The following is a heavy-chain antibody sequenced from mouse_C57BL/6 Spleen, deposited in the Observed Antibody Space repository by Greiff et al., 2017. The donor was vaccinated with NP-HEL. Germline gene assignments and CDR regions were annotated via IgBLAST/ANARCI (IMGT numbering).Heavy chain of an antibody. V-gene: IGHV5-4*01. CDR2: ISDGGSYT. CDR3: ARDLGLLLYWYFDG. CDR1: GFTFSSYA. J-gene: IGHJ1*03. D-gene: IGHD2-3*01. Sequence: VQLKQSGGGLVKPGGSLKLSCAASGFTFSSYAMSWVRQTPEKRLEWVATISDGGSYTYYPDNVKGRFTLSRDNAKNNLYLQMSHLKSEDTAMYDCARDLGLLLYWYFDGWGTGTTVTVSS.